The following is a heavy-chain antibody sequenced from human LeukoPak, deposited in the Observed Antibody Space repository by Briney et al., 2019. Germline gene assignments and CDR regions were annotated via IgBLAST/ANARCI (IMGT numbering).Heavy chain of an antibody. CDR3: ARGRPHGNDY. V-gene: IGHV3-23*01. CDR1: GFTFNIYA. Sequence: GGSLRLSCAASGFTFNIYAMSWVRQAPGKGLEWVSTFSGSGGSTDYADSVKGRFSISRDNAKNTLYLQMNSLRVEDTAVYYCARGRPHGNDYWGQGTLVTVSS. J-gene: IGHJ4*02. D-gene: IGHD4-23*01. CDR2: FSGSGGST.